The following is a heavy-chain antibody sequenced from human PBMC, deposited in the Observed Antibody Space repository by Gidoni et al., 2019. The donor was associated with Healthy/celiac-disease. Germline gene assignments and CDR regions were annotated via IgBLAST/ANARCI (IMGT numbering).Heavy chain of an antibody. J-gene: IGHJ4*02. Sequence: QVPLVQSGAEVKKPGSSVKVPCKASVGTFRSYTISWVRQAPGQGLEWMGRIIPILGIANYEQKFQGRVTITADKSTSTAYMELSSLRSEDTAVYYWARSGAARADFDYWGQGTLVTVSS. CDR3: ARSGAARADFDY. CDR2: IIPILGIA. D-gene: IGHD6-6*01. CDR1: VGTFRSYT. V-gene: IGHV1-69*02.